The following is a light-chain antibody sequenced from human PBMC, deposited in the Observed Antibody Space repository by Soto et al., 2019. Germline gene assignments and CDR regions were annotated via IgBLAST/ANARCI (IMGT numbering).Light chain of an antibody. CDR1: QDISNY. CDR3: QKYNSVPLT. CDR2: AAS. J-gene: IGKJ4*01. V-gene: IGKV1-27*01. Sequence: DIQMTQSPSSLSASIGDRVTITCRASQDISNYLAWYQQKPGRVPKLLIYAASTLQSGVPPRFSGSGSGTEYTLTISSLQAEDVATYFCQKYNSVPLTFGGGTKVEF.